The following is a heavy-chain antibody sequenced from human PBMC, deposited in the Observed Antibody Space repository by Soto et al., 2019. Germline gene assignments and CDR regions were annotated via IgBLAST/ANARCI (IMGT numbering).Heavy chain of an antibody. J-gene: IGHJ4*02. V-gene: IGHV4-39*01. CDR2: ISYSGST. D-gene: IGHD6-6*01. CDR3: ASYDPYSSSVDGNEY. Sequence: QLQLQESGPGLVKPSETLSLTCTVSGGSVSRSSYYWGWIRQPPGKGLEWIGNISYSGSTHYHPSRKSRVSISVDTSKNQFSLKVSSVTAADTAMYYCASYDPYSSSVDGNEYWGQGTLVTVSS. CDR1: GGSVSRSSYY.